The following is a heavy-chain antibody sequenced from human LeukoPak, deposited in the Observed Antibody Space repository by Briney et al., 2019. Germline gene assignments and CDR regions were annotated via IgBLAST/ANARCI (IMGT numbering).Heavy chain of an antibody. Sequence: GGSLRLSCAASGFTLRTFAMSWVRQAPGKVLEWVSVFSSSAANIDYADSVTGRFTISRDISKNILYLQMNSLRAEDTAIYYCARLTGNHFDYWGQGTLVTVSS. CDR1: GFTLRTFA. CDR2: FSSSAANI. CDR3: ARLTGNHFDY. D-gene: IGHD1-14*01. V-gene: IGHV3-23*01. J-gene: IGHJ4*02.